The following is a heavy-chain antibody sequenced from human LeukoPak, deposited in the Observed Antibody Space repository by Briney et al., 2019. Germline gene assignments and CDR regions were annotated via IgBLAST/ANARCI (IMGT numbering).Heavy chain of an antibody. V-gene: IGHV3-21*01. J-gene: IGHJ4*02. CDR2: ISSSSSYI. CDR3: ARERGVYYDSTEIDY. Sequence: PGGSLRLSCAASGFTFSSYSMSWVRQAPGKGLEWVSSISSSSSYIYYADSVKGRFTISRDNAKNSLYLQMNSLRAEDMAVYYCARERGVYYDSTEIDYWGQGTLVTVSS. CDR1: GFTFSSYS. D-gene: IGHD3-22*01.